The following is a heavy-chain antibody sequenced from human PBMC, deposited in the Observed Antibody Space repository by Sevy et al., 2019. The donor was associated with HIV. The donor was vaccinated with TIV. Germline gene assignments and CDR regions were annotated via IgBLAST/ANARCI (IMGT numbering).Heavy chain of an antibody. CDR3: ARDRRVTKEYCSGGSCCRDCAFDI. CDR1: GFTFSSYS. CDR2: ISSSSSYI. V-gene: IGHV3-21*01. D-gene: IGHD2-15*01. Sequence: GGSLRLSCAASGFTFSSYSMNWVRQAPGKGLEWVSSISSSSSYIYYADSVKGRFTISRDNAKNSLYLQMNSLRAEDTAVYYCARDRRVTKEYCSGGSCCRDCAFDIWGQGTMVTVSS. J-gene: IGHJ3*02.